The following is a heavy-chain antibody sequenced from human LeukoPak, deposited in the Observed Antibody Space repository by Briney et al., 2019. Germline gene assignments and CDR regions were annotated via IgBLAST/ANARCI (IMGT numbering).Heavy chain of an antibody. CDR3: VRQKKSHGNFDY. Sequence: GGSLRLSCAASGFTFSDHAMHWVRQATGKGLEWASAVGIAADTFYPGSVKGRFTISRENAKNSLYLQMNSLRVEDTAVYYCVRQKKSHGNFDYWGQGTLVTVSS. CDR2: VGIAADT. CDR1: GFTFSDHA. J-gene: IGHJ4*02. V-gene: IGHV3-13*01. D-gene: IGHD1-26*01.